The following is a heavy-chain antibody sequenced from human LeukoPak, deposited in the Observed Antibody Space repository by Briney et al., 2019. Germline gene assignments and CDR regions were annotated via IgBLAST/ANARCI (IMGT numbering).Heavy chain of an antibody. J-gene: IGHJ5*02. Sequence: SETLSLTCTVSGYSISSGYYWGWIRQPPGKGLEWIGSIYHSGSTYYNPSLKSRVTISVDTSKNQFSLKLSSVTAADTAVYYCARDITGTTPYWFDPWGQGTLVTVSS. V-gene: IGHV4-38-2*02. D-gene: IGHD1-7*01. CDR2: IYHSGST. CDR3: ARDITGTTPYWFDP. CDR1: GYSISSGYY.